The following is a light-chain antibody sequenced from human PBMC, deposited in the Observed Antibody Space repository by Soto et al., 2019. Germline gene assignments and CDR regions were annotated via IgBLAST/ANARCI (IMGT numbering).Light chain of an antibody. CDR3: QQYGSSPRT. CDR2: GAS. Sequence: IVLTQSPRTLALSPGERATLSCRASQSVSSSYLAWYQQKPGQAPSLLIYGASARATGIPDRFSGSGSGTDFTLTISRLEPEDFAVYYCQQYGSSPRTFGQGTRLEIK. V-gene: IGKV3-20*01. J-gene: IGKJ5*01. CDR1: QSVSSSY.